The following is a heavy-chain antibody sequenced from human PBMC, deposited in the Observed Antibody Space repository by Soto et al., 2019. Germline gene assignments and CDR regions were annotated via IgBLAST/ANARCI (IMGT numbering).Heavy chain of an antibody. CDR3: ARTSRFDC. CDR1: CGSFSSYY. V-gene: IGHV4-34*01. D-gene: IGHD6-6*01. CDR2: INHSGST. J-gene: IGHJ4*02. Sequence: SETLSLTCAVYCGSFSSYYWSCIRQPPGKGLEWIGEINHSGSTNYNPSLKSRVTMSVEPSKNQFSLKLSSVTAADTAVYYCARTSRFDCWGQGTLVTVSS.